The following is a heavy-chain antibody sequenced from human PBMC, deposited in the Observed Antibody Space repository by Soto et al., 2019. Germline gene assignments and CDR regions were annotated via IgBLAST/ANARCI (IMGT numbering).Heavy chain of an antibody. CDR3: ARERTPYNWFDP. Sequence: PSETLSLGGGMSGDSVSSNNTTWDWIMQSPSRGLEWLGRTYYRSRWYQDYADSVKGRITISADTAKNQFSLQLKSVIPGDTAVYYCARERTPYNWFDPWGQGTLVTVSS. V-gene: IGHV6-1*01. CDR1: GDSVSSNNTT. CDR2: TYYRSRWYQ. J-gene: IGHJ5*02.